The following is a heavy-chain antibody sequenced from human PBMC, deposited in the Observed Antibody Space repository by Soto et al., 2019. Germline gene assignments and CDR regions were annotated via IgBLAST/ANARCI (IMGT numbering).Heavy chain of an antibody. CDR3: AKVNSIVGDGDHDY. Sequence: EVQLLESGGGLVQPGGSLRLSCAASGFTFTTYAMSWVRQPPGKGLEWVSGISNSGDIPYYADSVKGRFTISRDQSKKTVYLQMNSLRAEDTALYYCAKVNSIVGDGDHDYWGQGTLVSVSS. V-gene: IGHV3-23*01. D-gene: IGHD4-17*01. J-gene: IGHJ4*02. CDR1: GFTFTTYA. CDR2: ISNSGDIP.